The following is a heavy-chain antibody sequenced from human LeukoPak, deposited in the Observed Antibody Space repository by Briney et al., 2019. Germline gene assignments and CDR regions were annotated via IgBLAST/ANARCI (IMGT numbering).Heavy chain of an antibody. CDR3: ARGTEAGAQYYYDSSGYPQDAFDI. CDR2: IIPIFGTA. V-gene: IGHV1-69*05. CDR1: GGTFSSYA. D-gene: IGHD3-22*01. J-gene: IGHJ3*02. Sequence: SVKVSCKASGGTFSSYAISWVRQAPGQGLEWMGGIIPIFGTANYAQKFQGRVTITTDESTSTAYMELSSLRPEDTAVYYCARGTEAGAQYYYDSSGYPQDAFDIWGQGTMVTVSS.